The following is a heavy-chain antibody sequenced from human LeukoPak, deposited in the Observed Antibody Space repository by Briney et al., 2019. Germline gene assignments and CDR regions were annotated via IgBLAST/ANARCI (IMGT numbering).Heavy chain of an antibody. CDR2: IYTSGST. CDR3: TRDRGSEGGFDY. Sequence: SETPSLTCTVSGGSISSYYWSWIRQPAGKGLEWIGRIYTSGSTNYNPSLKSRVTLSVDTSKNQLSLQLSSVTAADTAVYYCTRDRGSEGGFDYWGQGMLVTVSS. D-gene: IGHD3-16*01. V-gene: IGHV4-4*07. CDR1: GGSISSYY. J-gene: IGHJ4*02.